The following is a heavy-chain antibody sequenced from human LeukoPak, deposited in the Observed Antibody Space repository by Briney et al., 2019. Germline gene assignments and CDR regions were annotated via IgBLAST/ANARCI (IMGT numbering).Heavy chain of an antibody. CDR2: IIPIFGTA. Sequence: ASVKVSCKASGGTFSSYAISWVRQAPGQGLEWMGGIIPIFGTANYAQKFQGRVTITADESTSTAYMELSSLRSEDTAVYYCARGVVVVPAATAGSNWFDPWGQGTLVTVSS. CDR1: GGTFSSYA. V-gene: IGHV1-69*13. D-gene: IGHD2-2*01. J-gene: IGHJ5*02. CDR3: ARGVVVVPAATAGSNWFDP.